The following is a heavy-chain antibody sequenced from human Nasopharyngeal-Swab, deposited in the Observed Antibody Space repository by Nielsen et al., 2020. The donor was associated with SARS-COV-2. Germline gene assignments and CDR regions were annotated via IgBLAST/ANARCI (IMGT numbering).Heavy chain of an antibody. CDR1: GFTFSRYW. J-gene: IGHJ4*02. V-gene: IGHV3-74*01. D-gene: IGHD3-22*01. Sequence: GGSLRLSCAASGFTFSRYWMHWVRQGPGKGLVWVSRIHSDGSRSSTSYADSVKGRFTISRDNAKNTLYLQMNSLRAEDTAVYYCARVKGYYDSSDPIRYWGQGTLVTVSS. CDR2: IHSDGSRSST. CDR3: ARVKGYYDSSDPIRY.